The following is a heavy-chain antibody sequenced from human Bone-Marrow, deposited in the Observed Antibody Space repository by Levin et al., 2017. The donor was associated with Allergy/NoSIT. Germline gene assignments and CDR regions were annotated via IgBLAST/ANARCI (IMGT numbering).Heavy chain of an antibody. Sequence: GESLKISCAASGFTFSTYAINWVRQAPGKGLEWVSSIRGSGGSTYYADSVKGRFTISRDNSKNTLYLQMNSPRVEDTAVYYCAKDISSSWSTGELDCWGQGTLVTVSS. V-gene: IGHV3-23*01. CDR3: AKDISSSWSTGELDC. J-gene: IGHJ4*02. CDR1: GFTFSTYA. CDR2: IRGSGGST. D-gene: IGHD6-13*01.